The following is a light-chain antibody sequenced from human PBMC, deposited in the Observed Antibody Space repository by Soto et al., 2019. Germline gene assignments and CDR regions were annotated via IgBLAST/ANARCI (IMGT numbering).Light chain of an antibody. J-gene: IGKJ1*01. CDR1: QTVSGSQ. CDR3: QQYCGSPWT. CDR2: DAS. Sequence: EIELTQSPGTLSLSPGERATLSCRASQTVSGSQLAWYQQRPGQPPRLLIFDASRRATGIPDRFSGSGSGTDFSLTINSLEPEDFAVYYCQQYCGSPWTFGQGTKVDIK. V-gene: IGKV3-20*01.